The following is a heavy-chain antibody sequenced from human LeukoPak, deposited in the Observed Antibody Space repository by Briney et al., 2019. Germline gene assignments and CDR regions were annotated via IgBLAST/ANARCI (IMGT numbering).Heavy chain of an antibody. D-gene: IGHD3-22*01. CDR1: GGSINSSNYY. Sequence: SETLSLTCTVSGGSINSSNYYWAWIRQPPGKGLEWIGSMYYSGSTYYNPSLKSRVTISVDTSKNQFSLKLSSVTAADTAVYYCARHDSSGPYNAFDIWGQGTMVTVSS. J-gene: IGHJ3*02. V-gene: IGHV4-39*01. CDR3: ARHDSSGPYNAFDI. CDR2: MYYSGST.